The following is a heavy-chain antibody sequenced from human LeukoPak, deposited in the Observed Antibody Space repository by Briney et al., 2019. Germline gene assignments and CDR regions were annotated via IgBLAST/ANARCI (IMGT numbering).Heavy chain of an antibody. CDR1: GFIFRNYA. J-gene: IGHJ4*02. D-gene: IGHD3-9*01. CDR2: ITGSGDTT. CDR3: AKWGDYDILTGYYVSDF. Sequence: GASLRLSCAASGFIFRNYAMSWVRQAPGKGLEWVSAITGSGDTTYYADSVKGRVTISRDNSKNTLYVEMNTLRAEDTAVYYCAKWGDYDILTGYYVSDFWGQGTLVTVSS. V-gene: IGHV3-23*01.